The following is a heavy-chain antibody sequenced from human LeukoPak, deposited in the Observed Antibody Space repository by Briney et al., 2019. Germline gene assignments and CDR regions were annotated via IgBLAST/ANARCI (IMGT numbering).Heavy chain of an antibody. Sequence: ASVKVSCKASGYTFTSYDINWVRQATGQGLEWMGWMNPNSGNTGYAQKFQGRVTMTRNTFISTAYMELSSLRSEDTAVYYCARGFTSYCSGGSCYSDAFDIWGQGTMVTVSS. CDR1: GYTFTSYD. CDR2: MNPNSGNT. V-gene: IGHV1-8*01. CDR3: ARGFTSYCSGGSCYSDAFDI. J-gene: IGHJ3*02. D-gene: IGHD2-15*01.